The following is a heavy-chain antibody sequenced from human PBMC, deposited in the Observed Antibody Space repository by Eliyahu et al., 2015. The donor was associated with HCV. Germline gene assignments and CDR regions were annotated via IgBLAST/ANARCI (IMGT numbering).Heavy chain of an antibody. D-gene: IGHD3-3*01. Sequence: QVQLQESGPGLVKPSQTLSXTCTVSGGXLSXGGYYGXWXRQHPGKGLGWIGYIYYSGSTYYNPSLKSRVTISVDTSKNQFSLKLSSVTAADTAVYYCAGGGNLWSAYFDYWGQGTLVTVSS. J-gene: IGHJ4*02. V-gene: IGHV4-31*03. CDR1: GGXLSXGGYY. CDR2: IYYSGST. CDR3: AGGGNLWSAYFDY.